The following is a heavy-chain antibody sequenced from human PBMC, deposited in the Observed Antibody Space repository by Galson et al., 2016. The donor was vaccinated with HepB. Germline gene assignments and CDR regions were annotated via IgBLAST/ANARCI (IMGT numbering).Heavy chain of an antibody. CDR1: GLTFSRYS. J-gene: IGHJ5*02. CDR3: ARWDIPVAGTVGNWFDP. Sequence: TPRLSCAASGLTFSRYSTHWVRQAPGKGLEWVSYISSSSSTIYYADSVKGRFIISRDNAKNSLSLQMNSLRDEDTAVYYCARWDIPVAGTVGNWFDPWGQGTLVTVAS. V-gene: IGHV3-48*02. D-gene: IGHD6-19*01. CDR2: ISSSSSTI.